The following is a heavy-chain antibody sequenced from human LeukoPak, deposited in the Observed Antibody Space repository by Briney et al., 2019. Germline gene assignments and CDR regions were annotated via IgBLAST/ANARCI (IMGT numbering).Heavy chain of an antibody. V-gene: IGHV1-8*03. Sequence: ASVKVSCKASGYTFTSYDINWVRQATGQGLEWMGWMNPNSGNTGYAQKFQGRVTITRNTSISTAYMELSSLRSEDTAVYYCARTESGTIFGVVYYYYMDVWGKGTTVTVSS. CDR1: GYTFTSYD. CDR2: MNPNSGNT. J-gene: IGHJ6*03. D-gene: IGHD3-3*01. CDR3: ARTESGTIFGVVYYYYMDV.